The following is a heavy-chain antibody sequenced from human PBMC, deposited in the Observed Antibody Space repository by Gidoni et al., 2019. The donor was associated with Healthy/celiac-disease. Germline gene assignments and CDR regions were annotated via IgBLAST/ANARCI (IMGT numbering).Heavy chain of an antibody. J-gene: IGHJ3*02. V-gene: IGHV4-31*03. CDR3: ARDSSPFGDAFDI. CDR2: IYYSWST. Sequence: QVPLQESGPGLVKPSQTPSLSCTVSGGSISSGGYYWRWLRQHPGKGLEWIGYIYYSWSTYYNPSLKSRVTISGDTSKNQFSLKLSSVTAADTAVYYCARDSSPFGDAFDIWGQGTMVTVSS. CDR1: GGSISSGGYY. D-gene: IGHD3-16*01.